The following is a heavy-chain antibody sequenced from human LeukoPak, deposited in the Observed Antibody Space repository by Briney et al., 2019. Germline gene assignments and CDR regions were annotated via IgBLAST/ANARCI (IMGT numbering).Heavy chain of an antibody. CDR1: GYTFTSYD. CDR2: MNPNSGNT. V-gene: IGHV1-8*01. CDR3: AREASRGYYPDY. Sequence: ASVKVSCKASGYTFTSYDVNWVRQATGQGLEWMGWMNPNSGNTGYAQKFQGRVTMTRNTSISTAYMELSSLTSEDTAVYYCAREASRGYYPDYWGQGTLVTVSS. D-gene: IGHD3-3*01. J-gene: IGHJ4*02.